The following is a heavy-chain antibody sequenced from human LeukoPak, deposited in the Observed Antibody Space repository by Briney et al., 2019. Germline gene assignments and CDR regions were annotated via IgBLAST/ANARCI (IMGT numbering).Heavy chain of an antibody. CDR2: IYPDDSDT. J-gene: IGHJ5*02. Sequence: PGESLKISCKGSGYSVTSYWIGWVRQVPGKGLEWMGIIYPDDSDTRYNPSLQGQVTISADKSTGTVSLQWSSLKASDTAIYYCARHHRKYSGSLRGALDHWGQGTLVTVSS. V-gene: IGHV5-51*01. CDR3: ARHHRKYSGSLRGALDH. CDR1: GYSVTSYW. D-gene: IGHD1-26*01.